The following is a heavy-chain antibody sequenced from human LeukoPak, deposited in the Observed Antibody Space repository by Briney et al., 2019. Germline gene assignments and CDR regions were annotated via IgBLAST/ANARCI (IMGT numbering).Heavy chain of an antibody. V-gene: IGHV4-61*02. D-gene: IGHD3-22*01. CDR2: IYTSGST. CDR3: ARDPNPYYYDSSGYYSGFDP. CDR1: GGSISSGSYY. J-gene: IGHJ5*02. Sequence: SETLSLACTVSGGSISSGSYYWSWIRQPAGKGLEWIGRIYTSGSTNYNPSLKSRVTISVDTSKNQFSLKLSSVTAADTAVYYCARDPNPYYYDSSGYYSGFDPWGQGTLVTVSS.